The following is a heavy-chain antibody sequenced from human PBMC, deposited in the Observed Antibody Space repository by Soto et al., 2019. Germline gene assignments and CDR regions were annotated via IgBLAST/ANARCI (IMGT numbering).Heavy chain of an antibody. V-gene: IGHV3-30*18. D-gene: IGHD2-21*02. J-gene: IGHJ4*02. Sequence: QVQLVESGGGVVQPGRSLRLSCATSGFTFSADGMHWVRQAPGKGLEWVAIISDDGSNAYYADSVKGRFTISRDNSKNTLYLQINRLRVEDRAVYYCAKDRPDSDYYYIDYWGQGTLVTVSS. CDR1: GFTFSADG. CDR3: AKDRPDSDYYYIDY. CDR2: ISDDGSNA.